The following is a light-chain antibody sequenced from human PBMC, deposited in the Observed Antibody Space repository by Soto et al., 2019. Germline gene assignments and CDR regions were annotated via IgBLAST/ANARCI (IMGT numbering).Light chain of an antibody. CDR1: SSDVGGYNY. J-gene: IGLJ3*02. CDR2: EVS. V-gene: IGLV2-8*01. CDR3: TSYAGSNIWV. Sequence: QSALTLPPSASGSPGQSVTISCTGTSSDVGGYNYVSWYQQYPGKAPKLMIYEVSKRPSGVPDRFSGSKSGKTASLTVSGLQPEYEAYHYFTSYAGSNIWVFGRGTKLTVL.